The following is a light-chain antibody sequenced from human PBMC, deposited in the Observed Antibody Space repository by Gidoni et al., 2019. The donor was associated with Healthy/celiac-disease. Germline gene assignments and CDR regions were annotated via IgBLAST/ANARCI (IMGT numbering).Light chain of an antibody. J-gene: IGKJ5*01. V-gene: IGKV3-11*01. Sequence: EIALTQSPATLSLSPGERDTLSCRASQSVSSYLSWYQQKPGQAPRLLIYDSSNRATGIPARFSGSGSGTDFNLTISSLEPEDFAVYYCQQRSNWPGITFGQGTRLEIK. CDR3: QQRSNWPGIT. CDR1: QSVSSY. CDR2: DSS.